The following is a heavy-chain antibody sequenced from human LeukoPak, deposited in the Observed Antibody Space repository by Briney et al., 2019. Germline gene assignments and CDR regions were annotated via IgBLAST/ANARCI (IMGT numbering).Heavy chain of an antibody. J-gene: IGHJ4*02. CDR3: ATLYYGDCAVKVPFDY. D-gene: IGHD4-17*01. CDR1: GFTFSSYS. Sequence: PGGSLRLSCAASGFTFSSYSMNWVRQAPGNGLEWVSSISSSSSYIYYADSVKGRFTISRDNAKNSLYLQMNSLRAEDTAVYYCATLYYGDCAVKVPFDYWGQGTLVTVSS. V-gene: IGHV3-21*01. CDR2: ISSSSSYI.